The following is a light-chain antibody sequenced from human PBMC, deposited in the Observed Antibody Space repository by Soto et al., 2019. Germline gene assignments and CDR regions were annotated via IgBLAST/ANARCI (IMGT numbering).Light chain of an antibody. CDR3: SSYTSTTSYV. CDR2: DVY. CDR1: SSDIGSSDH. Sequence: QSALTQPASVSDSPGQSITISCIGTSSDIGSSDHVSWHQQHPGRAPKLIIYDVYNRPSGVSHRFSGSKTGNTACLIISGLQAEDEADYYCSSYTSTTSYVFGSGTQLTVL. V-gene: IGLV2-14*03. J-gene: IGLJ1*01.